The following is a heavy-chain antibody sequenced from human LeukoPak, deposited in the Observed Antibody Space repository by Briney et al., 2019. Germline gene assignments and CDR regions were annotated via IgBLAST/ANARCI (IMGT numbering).Heavy chain of an antibody. D-gene: IGHD6-13*01. Sequence: GGSLRLSCAASGFTFSSYAMSWVRQAPGKGLEWVSVISGSGDNTYYADSVKGRFTISRDNSENTLYLQMNSLRAEDTAVYYCAKPEYSSSWPNYFFDSWGQGTLVTVSS. CDR1: GFTFSSYA. CDR3: AKPEYSSSWPNYFFDS. J-gene: IGHJ4*02. V-gene: IGHV3-23*01. CDR2: ISGSGDNT.